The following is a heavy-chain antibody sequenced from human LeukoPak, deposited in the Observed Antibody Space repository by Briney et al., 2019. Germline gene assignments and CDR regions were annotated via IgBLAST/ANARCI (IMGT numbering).Heavy chain of an antibody. V-gene: IGHV4-59*01. Sequence: SETLSLTCTVSGGSTSTYYWSWIRQPPGKGLEWIGYKYYSENTNYNPSLTSRVTISLDTSKNQFSLKLNSVTAADTAVYYCARGGRNGGGWPYFDYWGQGTLVTVSS. CDR2: KYYSENT. CDR1: GGSTSTYY. J-gene: IGHJ4*02. CDR3: ARGGRNGGGWPYFDY. D-gene: IGHD1-1*01.